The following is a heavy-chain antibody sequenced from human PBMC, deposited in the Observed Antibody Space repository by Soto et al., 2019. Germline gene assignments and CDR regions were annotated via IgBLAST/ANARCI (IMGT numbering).Heavy chain of an antibody. CDR1: GYTFTSYW. CDR3: ARQRSTGGMYFYGMDV. D-gene: IGHD2-2*01. CDR2: IYPDDSDT. Sequence: GESLKISCRGSGYTFTSYWIAWVRQMPGKGLEWLGIIYPDDSDTRYSPSFQGRVTISADKSINTAYLQWRSLTASDTAMYYCARQRSTGGMYFYGMDVWGQGTSVTVSS. V-gene: IGHV5-51*01. J-gene: IGHJ6*02.